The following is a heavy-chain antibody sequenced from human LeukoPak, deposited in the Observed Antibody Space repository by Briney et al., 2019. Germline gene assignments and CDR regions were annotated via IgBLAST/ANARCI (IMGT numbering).Heavy chain of an antibody. CDR1: GFTLSSYS. CDR2: ISSSSSYI. Sequence: KPGGSLRLSCAASGFTLSSYSMNWVRQAPGKGLEWVSSISSSSSYIYYADSVKGRFTISRDNAKNSLYVQMDSLRAEDTAVYYCARGDSSGYVCDYWGQGTLVTVSS. D-gene: IGHD3-22*01. V-gene: IGHV3-21*06. CDR3: ARGDSSGYVCDY. J-gene: IGHJ4*02.